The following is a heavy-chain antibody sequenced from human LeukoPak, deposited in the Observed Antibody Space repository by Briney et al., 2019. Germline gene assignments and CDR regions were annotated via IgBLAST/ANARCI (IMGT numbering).Heavy chain of an antibody. CDR2: INPSGGST. CDR3: ARVVKNRNDLNYFDY. J-gene: IGHJ4*02. Sequence: ASVKVSCKASGYTFTSYYMHWVRQAPGQGLEWMGIINPSGGSTSYAQKFQGRVTMTRDTSTSTVYMELSSLRSEDTAVYYCARVVKNRNDLNYFDYWGQGTLVTVSS. D-gene: IGHD1-1*01. V-gene: IGHV1-46*01. CDR1: GYTFTSYY.